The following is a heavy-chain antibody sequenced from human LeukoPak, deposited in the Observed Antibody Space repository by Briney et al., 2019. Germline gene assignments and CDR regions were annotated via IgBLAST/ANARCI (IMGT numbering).Heavy chain of an antibody. CDR1: GFTFSSYS. D-gene: IGHD1-7*01. CDR2: ISSSSSYI. V-gene: IGHV3-21*01. J-gene: IGHJ4*02. CDR3: ARVRVWYNWNYGSPLDY. Sequence: GGSLRLSCAASGFTFSSYSMNWVRQAPGKGLEWVSSISSSSSYIYYADSVKGRFTISRDNAKKSLYLQMNSLRAEDTAVYYCARVRVWYNWNYGSPLDYWGQGTLVTVSS.